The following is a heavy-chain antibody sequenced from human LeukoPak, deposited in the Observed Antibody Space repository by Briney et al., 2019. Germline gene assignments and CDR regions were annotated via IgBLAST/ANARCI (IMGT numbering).Heavy chain of an antibody. J-gene: IGHJ3*02. D-gene: IGHD1-26*01. V-gene: IGHV4-38-2*02. CDR3: ARLYSGSFHAFDI. CDR1: GYSISSGYY. Sequence: SETLSLTCTVSGYSISSGYYWGWIRQSPGKGVEWIGSILHSGSTYYNPSLKSRLTISADTSKNQFSLKLSSVTAADTAVYYCARLYSGSFHAFDIWGQGTMVTVSS. CDR2: ILHSGST.